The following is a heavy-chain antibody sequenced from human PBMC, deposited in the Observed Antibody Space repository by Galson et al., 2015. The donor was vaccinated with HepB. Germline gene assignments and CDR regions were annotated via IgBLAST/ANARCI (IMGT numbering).Heavy chain of an antibody. D-gene: IGHD2-15*01. J-gene: IGHJ6*02. Sequence: SLRLSCAASGFTFSSYAMHWVRQAPGKGLEYVSAISSNGVTTKYADSVKGRYTISRDNSKNTLYLQMSSLRVEDTAVYYCAYCSGGSCYSGDSYYGMDVWGQGTTVTVSS. CDR2: ISSNGVTT. CDR1: GFTFSSYA. CDR3: AYCSGGSCYSGDSYYGMDV. V-gene: IGHV3-64D*06.